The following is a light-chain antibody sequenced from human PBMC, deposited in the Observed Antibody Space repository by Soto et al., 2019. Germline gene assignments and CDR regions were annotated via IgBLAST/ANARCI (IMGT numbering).Light chain of an antibody. CDR2: LGS. CDR3: MQALQTLT. CDR1: QSLLYSNGQNY. J-gene: IGKJ4*01. V-gene: IGKV2-28*01. Sequence: DIVMTQSPLSLPVTPGEPSSISCRSSQSLLYSNGQNYLDCSLQKPGHTPXLLIYLGSTRASGVPDRLSGSGSGTDFTLNVSRVEAEDVGVYYCMQALQTLTFGGGTKVDIK.